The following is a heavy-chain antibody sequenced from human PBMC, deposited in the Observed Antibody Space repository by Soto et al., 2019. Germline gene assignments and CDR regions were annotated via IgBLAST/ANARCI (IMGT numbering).Heavy chain of an antibody. J-gene: IGHJ4*02. CDR1: GGSISSSGYY. Sequence: SETLSLTCTVSGGSISSSGYYWGWIRQPPGKGLEWIGSIYYSGSTYYNPSLKSRVTISVDTSKNQFSLKLSSVTAADTAVYYCASHKYYSSGPSAYWVQGTLVT. D-gene: IGHD3-22*01. CDR2: IYYSGST. CDR3: ASHKYYSSGPSAY. V-gene: IGHV4-39*01.